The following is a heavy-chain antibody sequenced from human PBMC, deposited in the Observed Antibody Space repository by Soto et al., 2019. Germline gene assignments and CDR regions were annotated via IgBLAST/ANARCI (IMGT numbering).Heavy chain of an antibody. D-gene: IGHD3-10*01. Sequence: QVQLVESGGGVVQPGRSLRLSCAASEFTFSSYGMHWVRQAPGKGLEWVAIISYDGNNKYYADSVKGRFTISRDNSKNTLYLEMNSLRAEDTAMYYCAKEFYYYGSGSYYIPFDYWGQGTLVTVSS. CDR2: ISYDGNNK. CDR1: EFTFSSYG. CDR3: AKEFYYYGSGSYYIPFDY. J-gene: IGHJ4*02. V-gene: IGHV3-30*18.